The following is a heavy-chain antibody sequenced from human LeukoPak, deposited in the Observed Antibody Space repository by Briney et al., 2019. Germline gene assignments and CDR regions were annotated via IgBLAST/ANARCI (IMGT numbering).Heavy chain of an antibody. CDR3: ARERLGYYDRSGLDY. CDR2: INHSGST. D-gene: IGHD3-22*01. V-gene: IGHV4-34*01. J-gene: IGHJ4*02. CDR1: GGSFSGYY. Sequence: PSETLSLTCAVYGGSFSGYYWSWIRQPPEKGLEWIGEINHSGSTNYNPSLKSRVTISVDTSKNQFSLKLSSVTAADTAVYYCARERLGYYDRSGLDYWGQGTLVTVSS.